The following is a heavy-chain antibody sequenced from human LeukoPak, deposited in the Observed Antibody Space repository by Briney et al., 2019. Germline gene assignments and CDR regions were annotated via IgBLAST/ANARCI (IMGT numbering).Heavy chain of an antibody. CDR2: ISYDGSNK. D-gene: IGHD3-22*01. CDR3: AKAYYYDSSGYEVGDKFDY. Sequence: PGGSLRLSCAASGFTFSSYGMHWVRQAPGKGLEWVAVISYDGSNKYYADSVKGRFTISRDNSKNTLYLQMNSLRAEDTAVYYCAKAYYYDSSGYEVGDKFDYWGQGTLVTVSS. J-gene: IGHJ4*02. V-gene: IGHV3-30*18. CDR1: GFTFSSYG.